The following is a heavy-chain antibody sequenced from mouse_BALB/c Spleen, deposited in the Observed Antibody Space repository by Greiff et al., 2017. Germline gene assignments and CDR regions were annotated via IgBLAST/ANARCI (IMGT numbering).Heavy chain of an antibody. CDR1: GYAFTNYL. CDR3: ARSGDDGAGAY. J-gene: IGHJ3*01. V-gene: IGHV1-54*01. Sequence: QVQLKESGAELVRPGTSVKVSCKASGYAFTNYLIEWVKQRPGQGLEWIGVIKPGSGGTNYNEKFKGKATMTADKSSSTAYMQLSSLTSDDSAVYYCARSGDDGAGAYWGQGTLVTVSA. D-gene: IGHD1-2*01. CDR2: IKPGSGGT.